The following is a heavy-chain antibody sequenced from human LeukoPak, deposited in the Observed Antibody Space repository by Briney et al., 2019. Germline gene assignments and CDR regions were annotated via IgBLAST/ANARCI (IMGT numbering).Heavy chain of an antibody. V-gene: IGHV4-61*01. D-gene: IGHD5-18*01. CDR3: ARRAAMVFDY. J-gene: IGHJ4*02. Sequence: PSETLSLTCTVSGGSISSGSYYWSWIRQPPGKGLEWIGYIYYSGSTNYNPSLKSRVTISVDTSKNQFSLKLSSVTAADTAVYYCARRAAMVFDYWGQGTLVTVSS. CDR2: IYYSGST. CDR1: GGSISSGSYY.